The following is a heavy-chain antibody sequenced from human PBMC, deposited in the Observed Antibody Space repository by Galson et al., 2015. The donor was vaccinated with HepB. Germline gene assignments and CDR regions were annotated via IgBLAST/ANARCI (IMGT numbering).Heavy chain of an antibody. CDR3: ARGGYYDFWSGLSFDY. CDR1: GFTFSSYA. Sequence: SLRLSCAASGFTFSSYAMHWVRQAPGKGLEWVAVISYDGSNKYYADSVKGRFTISRDNSKNTLYLQMNSLRAEDTAVYYCARGGYYDFWSGLSFDYWGQGTLVTVSS. CDR2: ISYDGSNK. D-gene: IGHD3-3*01. J-gene: IGHJ4*02. V-gene: IGHV3-30-3*01.